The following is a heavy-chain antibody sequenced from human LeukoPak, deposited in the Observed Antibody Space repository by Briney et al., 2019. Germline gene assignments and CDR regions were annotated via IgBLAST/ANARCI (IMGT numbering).Heavy chain of an antibody. Sequence: GGSLRLTCAASGVTVSNNYLTWVRQAPGEGLEWVSVIYSGGSTYYADSVKGRFTISRDNSKNTMYLQMNSLRAEDTAVYYCARVLRVGWYFDLWGRGTLVTVSS. CDR3: ARVLRVGWYFDL. CDR2: IYSGGST. J-gene: IGHJ2*01. CDR1: GVTVSNNY. V-gene: IGHV3-53*01.